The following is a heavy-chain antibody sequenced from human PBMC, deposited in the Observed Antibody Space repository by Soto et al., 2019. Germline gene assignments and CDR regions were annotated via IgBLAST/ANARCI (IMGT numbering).Heavy chain of an antibody. J-gene: IGHJ5*02. D-gene: IGHD2-2*01. Sequence: GGSLRLSCAASGFTFSDYYMSWIRQAPGKGLEWVSYISSSGSTIYYVDSVKGRFTISRDNAKNSLYLQMNSLRAEDTAVYYCARGPPETSYCSSTSCYLSNWFDPWGQGTLVTVSS. V-gene: IGHV3-11*01. CDR3: ARGPPETSYCSSTSCYLSNWFDP. CDR2: ISSSGSTI. CDR1: GFTFSDYY.